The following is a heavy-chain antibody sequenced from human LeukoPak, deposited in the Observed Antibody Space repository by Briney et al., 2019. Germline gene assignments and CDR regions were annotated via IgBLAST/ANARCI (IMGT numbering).Heavy chain of an antibody. CDR2: FDPEDGET. CDR1: GYTLTELS. Sequence: ASVKVSCKVSGYTLTELSMHWVRQAPGKGLEWMGGFDPEDGETIYAQKFQGRVTMTEDTSTDTAYMELSSLRSGDTAVYYCARESPEYYGSGSYYSGLDYWGQGTLVTVSS. CDR3: ARESPEYYGSGSYYSGLDY. D-gene: IGHD3-10*01. J-gene: IGHJ4*02. V-gene: IGHV1-24*01.